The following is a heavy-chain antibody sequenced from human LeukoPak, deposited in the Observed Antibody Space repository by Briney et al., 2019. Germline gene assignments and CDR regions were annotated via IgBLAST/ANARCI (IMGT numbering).Heavy chain of an antibody. D-gene: IGHD4-17*01. V-gene: IGHV3-23*01. J-gene: IGHJ6*04. CDR1: GFTFSSYA. Sequence: GGSLRPSCAASGFTFSSYAMSWVRQAPGKGLEWVSAISGSGGSTYYADSVKGRFTISRDNSKNTLYLQMNSLRAEDTAVYYCAKDAYGDYGVYYYYGMDVWGKGTTVTVSS. CDR2: ISGSGGST. CDR3: AKDAYGDYGVYYYYGMDV.